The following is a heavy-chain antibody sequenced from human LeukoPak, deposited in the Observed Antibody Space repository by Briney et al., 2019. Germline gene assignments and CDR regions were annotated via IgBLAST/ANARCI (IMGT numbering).Heavy chain of an antibody. Sequence: SETLSLTCTVSGGSISSESYYWVWIRQPAGKRLEWIGSVFHSGSPYYNPSLKSRVSISVNTSKNQFSLKLISMTAADTAVYYCARSHSSGWQFYFDYWGQGTLLTVSS. D-gene: IGHD6-19*01. CDR1: GGSISSESYY. CDR2: VFHSGSP. V-gene: IGHV4-39*01. J-gene: IGHJ4*02. CDR3: ARSHSSGWQFYFDY.